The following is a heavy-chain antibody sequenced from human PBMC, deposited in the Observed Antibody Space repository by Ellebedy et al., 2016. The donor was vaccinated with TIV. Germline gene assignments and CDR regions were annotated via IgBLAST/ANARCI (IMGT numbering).Heavy chain of an antibody. CDR2: IYHSGTT. D-gene: IGHD4-17*01. J-gene: IGHJ4*02. Sequence: SETLSLTXNVSGGSINSFYWSWIRQFPGKGLECIGYIYHSGTTNYNPSLKSRVTISIDTSKNQFSLKLSSVTAADTAVYYCARRTQTTVTFDYWGQGTLVTVSS. CDR3: ARRTQTTVTFDY. V-gene: IGHV4-59*01. CDR1: GGSINSFY.